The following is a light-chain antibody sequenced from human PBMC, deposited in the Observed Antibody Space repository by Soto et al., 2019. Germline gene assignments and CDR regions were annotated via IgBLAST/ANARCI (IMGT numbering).Light chain of an antibody. CDR1: QSVSSY. CDR3: QKYGSSQWK. V-gene: IGKV3-20*01. CDR2: DAS. Sequence: EIVLTQSPGSLSLSPGERAALSCRASQSVSSYLAWYQQKSGQAPRLLIYDASNRATGIPARFSGSGSGTDFTLTISRLEPEDFAVYYCQKYGSSQWKFGQGTKVDIK. J-gene: IGKJ1*01.